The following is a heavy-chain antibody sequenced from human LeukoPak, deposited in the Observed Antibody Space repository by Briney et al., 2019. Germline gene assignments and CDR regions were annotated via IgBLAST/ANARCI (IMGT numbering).Heavy chain of an antibody. J-gene: IGHJ4*02. D-gene: IGHD5-24*01. CDR3: ARRGNLMATITALDY. CDR2: IDYSGTT. V-gene: IGHV4-59*12. CDR1: GGSISSYY. Sequence: PSETLSLTCTVSGGSISSYYWTWMRQPPGKGLEWIGYIDYSGTTNYNPSLKSRVTISVDTSKNQFSLKLSSVTAADTAVYYCARRGNLMATITALDYWGQGALVTVSS.